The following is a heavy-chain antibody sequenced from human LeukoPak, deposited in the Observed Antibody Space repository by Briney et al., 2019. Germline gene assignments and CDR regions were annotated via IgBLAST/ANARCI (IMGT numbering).Heavy chain of an antibody. J-gene: IGHJ4*02. CDR3: ARQARLRTVYYFDY. CDR2: LYNDAFDSAT. CDR1: GFTVSSSF. Sequence: PGGSLRLSCVGSGFTVSSSFMSWVRQAPGKGLEWVSNLYNDAFDSATHYADSVKGRFTISRDNAKNSLYLQMNSLRDEDTAVYYCARQARLRTVYYFDYWGQGTLVTVSS. V-gene: IGHV3-66*04. D-gene: IGHD5/OR15-5a*01.